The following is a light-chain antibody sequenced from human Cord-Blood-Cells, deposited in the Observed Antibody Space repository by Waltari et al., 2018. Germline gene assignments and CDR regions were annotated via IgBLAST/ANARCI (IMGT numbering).Light chain of an antibody. CDR3: QQSYSTPT. Sequence: DIQMTQSPSSLSASVGDRVTITCRASQSISSYLNWYQQKPGKAPKILIYAASSLQSGVPSRFSGSGSGTEFTLTISSLQPEDFATYYCQQSYSTPTFGGGTKVEIK. CDR2: AAS. CDR1: QSISSY. V-gene: IGKV1-39*01. J-gene: IGKJ4*01.